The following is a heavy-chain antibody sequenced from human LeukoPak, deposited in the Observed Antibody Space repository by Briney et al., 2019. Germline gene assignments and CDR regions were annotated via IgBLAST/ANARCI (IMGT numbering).Heavy chain of an antibody. D-gene: IGHD1-26*01. J-gene: IGHJ4*02. CDR1: VFTFSNYS. CDR3: AKTPYSGSYYACLDY. Sequence: GGSLRLSCAASVFTFSNYSMSWVRRAPWKGLEWISDITGSGGGTSCADSVKGRFSISRDNSKNTLHLQMNSLRAEDTAVYYCAKTPYSGSYYACLDYWGQGTLVTVSS. V-gene: IGHV3-23*01. CDR2: ITGSGGGT.